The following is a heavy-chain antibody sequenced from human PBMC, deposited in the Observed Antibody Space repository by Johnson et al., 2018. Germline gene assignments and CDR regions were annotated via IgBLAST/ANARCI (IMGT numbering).Heavy chain of an antibody. CDR1: GFTFSKYW. J-gene: IGHJ4*02. CDR2: INTDGSNT. Sequence: EVQLVESGGGLVQPGGSLRLSCAASGFTFSKYWMHWVRQAPGKGLVWVSYINTDGSNTISADSVKGRVTISRDNAKNTLYLQMNSLRVEDTAVYYCARDIYRGLDYWDQGTLVTVSS. CDR3: ARDIYRGLDY. D-gene: IGHD1-26*01. V-gene: IGHV3-74*01.